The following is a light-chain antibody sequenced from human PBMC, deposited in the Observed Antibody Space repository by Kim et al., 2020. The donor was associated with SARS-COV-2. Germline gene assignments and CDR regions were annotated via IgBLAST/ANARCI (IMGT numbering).Light chain of an antibody. CDR1: NNNVGNQG. CDR2: RNN. Sequence: GTLTCTGNNNNVGNQGAAWLQQHQGHPPKPLSYRNNNRPSGISGRFSASRSGDTASLTITGLQPEDETDYYCSAWDSSLSAWVFGGGTQLTVL. J-gene: IGLJ3*02. CDR3: SAWDSSLSAWV. V-gene: IGLV10-54*04.